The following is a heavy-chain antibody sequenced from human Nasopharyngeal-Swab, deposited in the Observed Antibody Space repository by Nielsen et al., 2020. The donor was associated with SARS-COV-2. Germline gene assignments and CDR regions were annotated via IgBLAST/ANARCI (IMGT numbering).Heavy chain of an antibody. J-gene: IGHJ5*02. CDR3: AVHVAGDRPPFDP. D-gene: IGHD6-19*01. V-gene: IGHV7-4-1*02. CDR2: INTNTGNP. Sequence: WVRQAPGQGLERMGWINTNTGNPTYAQGFTGRFVFSLDTSVSTAYLQISSLKAEDTAVYYCAVHVAGDRPPFDPWGQGTLVTVSS.